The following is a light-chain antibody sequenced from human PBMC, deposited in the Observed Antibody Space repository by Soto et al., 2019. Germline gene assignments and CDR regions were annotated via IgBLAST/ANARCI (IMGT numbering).Light chain of an antibody. V-gene: IGKV3-15*01. CDR2: AVS. CDR1: QSVSSN. CDR3: QQYNNWPPTWT. Sequence: EILMTQSPATLSVSPGERATLSCMAIQSVSSNLAWYQQKPGQAPRLLIYAVSTRATGIPARFSGSGSGTEFTLTINSLQSEDFAVYYCQQYNNWPPTWTFGQGTKVDI. J-gene: IGKJ1*01.